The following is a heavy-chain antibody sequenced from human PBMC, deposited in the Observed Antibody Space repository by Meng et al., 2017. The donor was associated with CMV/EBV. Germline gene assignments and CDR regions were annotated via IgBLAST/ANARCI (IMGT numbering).Heavy chain of an antibody. Sequence: TLSLTCTVSGGSISSSSYYWGWIRQPPGKALEWLALIYWNDDKRYSPSLKSRLTITKDTSKNQVVLTMTNMDPVDTATYYCAHSWTYYYDSSGRDAFDIWGQGTMVTVSS. D-gene: IGHD3-22*01. CDR2: IYWNDDK. CDR3: AHSWTYYYDSSGRDAFDI. J-gene: IGHJ3*02. V-gene: IGHV2-5*01. CDR1: GGSISSSSYY.